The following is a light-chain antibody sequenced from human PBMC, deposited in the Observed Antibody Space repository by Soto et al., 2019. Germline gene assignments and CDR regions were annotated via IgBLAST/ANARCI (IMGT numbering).Light chain of an antibody. J-gene: IGKJ1*01. V-gene: IGKV3-20*01. CDR2: AAS. CDR3: QQYGELPGT. CDR1: QSVSSSY. Sequence: EIVLTQSPDTLSLSPGERATLSCRASQSVSSSYFAWYQQKPGQAPRLLIYAASKRATGFPDRFSGSGSGTDFTLTISRLEPEDFAVYYCQQYGELPGTFGQGTKVEIK.